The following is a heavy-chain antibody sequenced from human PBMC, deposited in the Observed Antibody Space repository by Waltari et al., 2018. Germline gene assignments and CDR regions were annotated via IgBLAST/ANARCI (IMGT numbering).Heavy chain of an antibody. CDR2: MSYDGSSK. D-gene: IGHD2-2*02. CDR3: AREDICRSTTCYTLDY. Sequence: QVQMVESGGGVVQPGRSLSLSCAASGFTFSSYSIHGVRQAPGKGLEWVALMSYDGSSKYYADSVKGRFTVSRDNSKNTVYLQLNSLRVEDTAVYYCAREDICRSTTCYTLDYWGLGTLVTVSS. CDR1: GFTFSSYS. J-gene: IGHJ4*02. V-gene: IGHV3-30*01.